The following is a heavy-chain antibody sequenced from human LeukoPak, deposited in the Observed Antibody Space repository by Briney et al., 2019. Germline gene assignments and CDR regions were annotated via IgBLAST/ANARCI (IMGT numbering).Heavy chain of an antibody. V-gene: IGHV1-69*13. CDR3: ARDHCSSTSCYVWNPSTWFDP. CDR2: IIPIFGTA. Sequence: SVKVSCKASGGTFSSYAISWVRQAPGQGLEWMGGIIPIFGTANYAQKFQGRVTITADESTSTAYMELSSLRSEDTAVYYCARDHCSSTSCYVWNPSTWFDPWGQGTLVAVSS. J-gene: IGHJ5*02. D-gene: IGHD2-2*01. CDR1: GGTFSSYA.